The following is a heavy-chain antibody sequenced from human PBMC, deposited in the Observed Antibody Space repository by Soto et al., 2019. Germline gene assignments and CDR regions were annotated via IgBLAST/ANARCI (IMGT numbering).Heavy chain of an antibody. V-gene: IGHV3-53*02. J-gene: IGHJ4*02. CDR1: GFTVNSDY. CDR3: ARSFDYGYIHH. D-gene: IGHD3-10*01. Sequence: EVQLVETGGSLTQPGGSLRLSCENSGFTVNSDYMSWVRQAPGKGLEWVSIIYAGGSTYYADSVRGRFTISSDNSRNTLYLQMNSLRVEDTAVYYCARSFDYGYIHHWGQGTLVTVSS. CDR2: IYAGGST.